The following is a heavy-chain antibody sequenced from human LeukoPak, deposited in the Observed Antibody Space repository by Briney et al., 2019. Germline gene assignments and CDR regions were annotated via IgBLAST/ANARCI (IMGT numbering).Heavy chain of an antibody. V-gene: IGHV3-48*01. D-gene: IGHD2/OR15-2a*01. CDR2: ISSTRSPI. J-gene: IGHJ4*02. Sequence: PGGSLRLSCGASGFTFSSYSMNWVRQAPGKGLEWVSYISSTRSPIHYADSVKGRFTISRDNAKNSLYLQMNSLRAEDTAVYYCATESIPDYWGQGTLVTVSP. CDR3: ATESIPDY. CDR1: GFTFSSYS.